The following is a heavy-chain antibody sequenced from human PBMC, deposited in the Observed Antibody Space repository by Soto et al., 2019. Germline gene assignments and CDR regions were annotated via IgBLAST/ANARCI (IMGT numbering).Heavy chain of an antibody. CDR3: AKDGGVGTRFYYYYGMDV. J-gene: IGHJ6*02. V-gene: IGHV3-23*01. CDR1: RFTFSSYA. D-gene: IGHD3-16*01. Sequence: EVELLESGGGLVQPGGSLRLSCAASRFTFSSYAMSWGRQAPGKGLEWVSAISGSGGSTYYADSVKGRFTISRDNFKNTLFLQMNSLTAEDTAVYYWAKDGGVGTRFYYYYGMDVWGQGTPVTVSS. CDR2: ISGSGGST.